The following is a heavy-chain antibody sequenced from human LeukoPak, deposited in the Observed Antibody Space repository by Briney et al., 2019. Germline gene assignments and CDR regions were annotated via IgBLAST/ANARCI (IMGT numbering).Heavy chain of an antibody. J-gene: IGHJ4*01. Sequence: GGSLRLSCSPSGFTFSGYAMLWVRQAPGKGLESVSAISNSGGSTYYADSVKGRFTISRDNSDNTLYLQMSSLRPEDTAVYYCAMNWNCDYWGHGTLVTVSS. D-gene: IGHD1-1*01. V-gene: IGHV3-64*03. CDR1: GFTFSGYA. CDR2: ISNSGGST. CDR3: AMNWNCDY.